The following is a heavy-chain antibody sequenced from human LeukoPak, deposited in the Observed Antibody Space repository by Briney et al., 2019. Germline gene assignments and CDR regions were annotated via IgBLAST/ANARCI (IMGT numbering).Heavy chain of an antibody. CDR2: ISADNGNT. CDR1: GGTFSSNA. J-gene: IGHJ4*02. V-gene: IGHV1-18*01. D-gene: IGHD3-22*01. Sequence: GASVKVSCKASGGTFSSNAISWVRQAPGQGLEWMGWISADNGNTDYAQRFQGRVTMTTDTSTSTAYMELRSLRSEDTAVYYCARGSGYYPPGVDYWGQGTLVTVSS. CDR3: ARGSGYYPPGVDY.